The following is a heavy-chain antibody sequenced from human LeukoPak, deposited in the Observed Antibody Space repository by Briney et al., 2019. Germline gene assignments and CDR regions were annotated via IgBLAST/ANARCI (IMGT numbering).Heavy chain of an antibody. CDR1: XGTXSSYA. Sequence: VXXXXSXGTXSSYAXXXXRQAPGQXXXRXGRIIPILGIANYAQKFQGRVTITADKSTSTAYMGLSSLRSEDTAVYYCARETSSSRDAFDIWGQGTMVTVSS. J-gene: IGHJ3*02. CDR2: IIPILGIA. D-gene: IGHD6-13*01. CDR3: ARETSSSRDAFDI. V-gene: IGHV1-69*04.